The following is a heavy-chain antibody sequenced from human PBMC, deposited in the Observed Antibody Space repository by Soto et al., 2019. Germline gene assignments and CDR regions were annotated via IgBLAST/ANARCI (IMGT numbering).Heavy chain of an antibody. V-gene: IGHV1-2*02. CDR1: GYTFTGYY. CDR3: ARGVVLRFLEWLSDNYYYYGMDV. D-gene: IGHD3-3*01. CDR2: INPNSGGT. J-gene: IGHJ6*02. Sequence: QVQLVQSGAEVKKPGASVKVSCKASGYTFTGYYMHWVRQAPGQGLEWMGWINPNSGGTNYAQKFQGRVTMTRDTSISTACMELSRLRSDDTAVYYCARGVVLRFLEWLSDNYYYYGMDVWGQGTTVTVSS.